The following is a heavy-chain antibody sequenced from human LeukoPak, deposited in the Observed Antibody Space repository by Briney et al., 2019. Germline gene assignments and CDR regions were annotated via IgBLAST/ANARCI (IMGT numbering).Heavy chain of an antibody. Sequence: ASVKVSCKVSGYTLTELSMHWVRQAPGKGLEWMGGFDPEDGETIYAQKFQGRVTMTEDTSTDTAYMELSSLRSEDTAVYYCAKGGRSSGDYDGYYYGMDVWGQGTTVTVSS. J-gene: IGHJ6*02. D-gene: IGHD4-17*01. V-gene: IGHV1-24*01. CDR1: GYTLTELS. CDR3: AKGGRSSGDYDGYYYGMDV. CDR2: FDPEDGET.